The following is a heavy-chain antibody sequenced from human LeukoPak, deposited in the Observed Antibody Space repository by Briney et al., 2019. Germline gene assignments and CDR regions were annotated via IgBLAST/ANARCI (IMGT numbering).Heavy chain of an antibody. V-gene: IGHV4-59*01. CDR2: IYYSGST. Sequence: PSETLSLTCTVSGGSISSYYWSWIRQPPGKGLEWIGYIYYSGSTNYNPSLKSRVTISVDTSKNQFSLKLSSVTAADTAVYYCARGLRFLTNWFDPWGQGTLVTVSS. CDR1: GGSISSYY. CDR3: ARGLRFLTNWFDP. J-gene: IGHJ5*02. D-gene: IGHD3-3*01.